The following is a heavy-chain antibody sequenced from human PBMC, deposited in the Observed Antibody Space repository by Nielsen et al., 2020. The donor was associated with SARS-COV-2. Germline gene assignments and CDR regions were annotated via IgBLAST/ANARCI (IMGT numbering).Heavy chain of an antibody. J-gene: IGHJ3*02. D-gene: IGHD2-2*01. Sequence: GSLQLSCAASGFTFSSYGMHWVRQAPGKGLEWVAVIWYDGSNKYYADSVKGRFTISRDNAKNSLYLQMNSLRAEDTAVYYCARDFKGYCSSSSCLDAFDIWGQGTMVTVSS. CDR2: IWYDGSNK. CDR3: ARDFKGYCSSSSCLDAFDI. V-gene: IGHV3-33*01. CDR1: GFTFSSYG.